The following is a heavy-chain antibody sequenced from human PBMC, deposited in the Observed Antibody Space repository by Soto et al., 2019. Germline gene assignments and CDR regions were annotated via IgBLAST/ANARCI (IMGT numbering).Heavy chain of an antibody. V-gene: IGHV3-7*04. J-gene: IGHJ4*02. Sequence: EVYLVESGGDLVQPGGSLRLSCAASGFIFSDHWMNWVRQASGKGLEWVANIKQDGSETKYVESVRGRFTISRDNAKNSLYLQMNTLRAEDTAVYYCAGGTGWLTDKWGQGTLVAVSS. D-gene: IGHD5-18*01. CDR3: AGGTGWLTDK. CDR2: IKQDGSET. CDR1: GFIFSDHW.